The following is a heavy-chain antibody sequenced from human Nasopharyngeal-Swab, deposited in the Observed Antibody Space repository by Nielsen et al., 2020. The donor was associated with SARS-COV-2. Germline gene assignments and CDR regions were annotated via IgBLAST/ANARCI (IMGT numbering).Heavy chain of an antibody. CDR3: ARDAQYQLLGESCDY. CDR2: INPSGGST. D-gene: IGHD2-2*01. CDR1: GYTFTSYY. V-gene: IGHV1-46*01. Sequence: ASVKVSCKASGYTFTSYYMHWVRQAPGQGLEWMGIINPSGGSTSYAQKFQGRVTMTRDTSTSTVYMELSSLRSDDTAVYYCARDAQYQLLGESCDYWGQGTLVTVSS. J-gene: IGHJ4*02.